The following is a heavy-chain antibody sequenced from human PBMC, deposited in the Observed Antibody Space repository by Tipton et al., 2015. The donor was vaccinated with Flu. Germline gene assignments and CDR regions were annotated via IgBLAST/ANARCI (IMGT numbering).Heavy chain of an antibody. Sequence: TLSLTCAVYGGSFSGYYWSWIRQPPGKGLEWIGEINHSGSTNYNPSLKSRVTISVDTSKNQFSLKLSSVTAADTAVYYCARRLRRWLKLPYYFDYWGQGTLVTVSS. CDR2: INHSGST. CDR3: ARRLRRWLKLPYYFDY. V-gene: IGHV4-34*01. D-gene: IGHD5-24*01. CDR1: GGSFSGYY. J-gene: IGHJ4*02.